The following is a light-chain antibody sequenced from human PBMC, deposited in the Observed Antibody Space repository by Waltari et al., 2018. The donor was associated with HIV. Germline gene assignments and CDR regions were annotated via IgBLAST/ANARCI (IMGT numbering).Light chain of an antibody. CDR1: SSDVGGYNY. CDR3: SSYAGSNTFV. J-gene: IGLJ1*01. Sequence: QSALTQPPSASGSPGQSVTISCTGTSSDVGGYNYVSWYQQHPDKAPKRMIYEVTKRPSGVPDRFSGSKSGNTASLTISGLRAEDEADYYCSSYAGSNTFVFGTGTKVTVL. V-gene: IGLV2-8*01. CDR2: EVT.